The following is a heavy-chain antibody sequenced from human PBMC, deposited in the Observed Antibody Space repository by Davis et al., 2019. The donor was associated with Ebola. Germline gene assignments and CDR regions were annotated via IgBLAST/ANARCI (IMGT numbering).Heavy chain of an antibody. CDR1: GGSFSGYY. CDR2: INHSGST. J-gene: IGHJ4*02. V-gene: IGHV4-34*01. D-gene: IGHD1-26*01. Sequence: SETLSLTCAVYGGSFSGYYWTWIRQPSGKGLEWIGEINHSGSTNYNPSLKSRVTISVDKSKNQFSLKLSSVTAADTAVYYCAGKWELKGGMDYWGQGTLVTVSS. CDR3: AGKWELKGGMDY.